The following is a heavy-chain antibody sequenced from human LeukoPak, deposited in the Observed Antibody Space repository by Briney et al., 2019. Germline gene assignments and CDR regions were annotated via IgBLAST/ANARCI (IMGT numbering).Heavy chain of an antibody. CDR1: GGSFSGYY. CDR3: AKDYYDRSGYYAPDAFDI. Sequence: SETLSLTCAVYGGSFSGYYWSWIRQPPGKGLEWIGEINHSGSTNYNPSLKSRVTISVDTSKNQFSLKLSSVTAADTAVYYCAKDYYDRSGYYAPDAFDIWGQGTMVTVSS. V-gene: IGHV4-34*01. D-gene: IGHD3-22*01. J-gene: IGHJ3*02. CDR2: INHSGST.